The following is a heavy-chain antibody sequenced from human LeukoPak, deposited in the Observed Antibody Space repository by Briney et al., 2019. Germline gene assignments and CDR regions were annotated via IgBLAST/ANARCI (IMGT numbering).Heavy chain of an antibody. Sequence: GTSVKVSCKASGGTFSSYGISWVRQAPGQGLEWMGWISAYNGNTNYAQKLQGRVTMTTDTSTSTAYMELRSLRSDDTAVYYCARVYYDFWSGYYMGPFGYWGQGTLVTVSS. D-gene: IGHD3-3*01. V-gene: IGHV1-18*01. J-gene: IGHJ4*02. CDR2: ISAYNGNT. CDR1: GGTFSSYG. CDR3: ARVYYDFWSGYYMGPFGY.